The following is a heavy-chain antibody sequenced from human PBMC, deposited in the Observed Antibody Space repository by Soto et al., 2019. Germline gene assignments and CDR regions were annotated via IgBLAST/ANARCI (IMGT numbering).Heavy chain of an antibody. CDR1: GFTFGTYA. Sequence: PGGSLRLSCAASGFTFGTYAMHWVRQAPGKGLQWVAVISSDGTDKYNTDSVRGRFTISRDNSNSTLFLQMNSLRPEDTAVYFCARSARVVTRDAFDIWGQGTLVTVPS. CDR2: ISSDGTDK. CDR3: ARSARVVTRDAFDI. D-gene: IGHD2-21*02. J-gene: IGHJ3*02. V-gene: IGHV3-30-3*01.